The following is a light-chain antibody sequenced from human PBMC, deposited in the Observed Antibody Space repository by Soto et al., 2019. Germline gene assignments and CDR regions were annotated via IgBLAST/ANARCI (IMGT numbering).Light chain of an antibody. CDR2: DAS. CDR3: QQRSNWPIT. Sequence: EIVLTQSPATLSLSPGERATLSCRTSQSVSSYFAWYQQKPGRAPRLLIYDASNRATSIPARFIGSGSGTDFTLTNNSLEPEDFAVYYCQQRSNWPITFGQGTRLEIK. J-gene: IGKJ5*01. V-gene: IGKV3-11*01. CDR1: QSVSSY.